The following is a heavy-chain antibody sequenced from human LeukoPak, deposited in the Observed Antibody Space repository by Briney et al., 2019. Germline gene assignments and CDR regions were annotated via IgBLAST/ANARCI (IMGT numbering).Heavy chain of an antibody. CDR3: ARDRAGYYRYFDY. V-gene: IGHV1-18*01. J-gene: IGHJ4*02. D-gene: IGHD3-9*01. CDR1: GYTFSNYG. Sequence: GASVKVSCKASGYTFSNYGFIWVRQAPGQGLEWMGWISANNGNTKYSQKFQGRVTITRDTSASTAYMELSSLRSEDTAVYYCARDRAGYYRYFDYWGQGTLVTVSS. CDR2: ISANNGNT.